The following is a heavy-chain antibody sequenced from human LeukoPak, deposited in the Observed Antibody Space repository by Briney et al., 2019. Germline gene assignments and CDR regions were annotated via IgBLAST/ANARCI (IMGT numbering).Heavy chain of an antibody. V-gene: IGHV3-23*01. D-gene: IGHD1-26*01. CDR2: ISGSGGST. CDR3: VETYSGSYYLDAFDI. CDR1: GFTFSSYA. J-gene: IGHJ3*02. Sequence: GGSLRLSCAASGFTFSSYAMSWVRQAPGKGLEWVSAISGSGGSTYYADSAKGRVTISRDNSKNTLYLQMNSLRAEDTAIYYCVETYSGSYYLDAFDIWGQGTMVTVSS.